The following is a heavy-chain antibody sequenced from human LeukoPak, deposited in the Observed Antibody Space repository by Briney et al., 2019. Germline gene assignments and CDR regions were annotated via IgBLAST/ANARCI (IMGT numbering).Heavy chain of an antibody. V-gene: IGHV4-34*01. D-gene: IGHD1-7*01. CDR1: GGSFSNYY. CDR2: INDSGRT. J-gene: IGHJ6*03. Sequence: SETLSLTCAVYGGSFSNYYWSWIRQPPGKGLEWIGEINDSGRTNYNPSLMSRVTVSVDTSKNQFSLRLTSVTATDTAVYYCARRWNYGRDYYIDVWGKGATVSVSS. CDR3: ARRWNYGRDYYIDV.